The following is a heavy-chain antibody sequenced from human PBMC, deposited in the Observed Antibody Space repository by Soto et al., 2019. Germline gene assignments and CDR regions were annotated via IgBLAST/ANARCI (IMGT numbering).Heavy chain of an antibody. D-gene: IGHD2-8*01. CDR2: INPSGGST. CDR3: AKGFISGGYCANGICYHFDY. CDR1: GYTFTSYY. Sequence: ASVKVSCKASGYTFTSYYMHWVRQAPGQGLEWMGIINPSGGSTSYAQKFQGRVTMTRDTSTSTVYMEMSSLRSEDTAVYYCAKGFISGGYCANGICYHFDYWGQGTPVTVSS. V-gene: IGHV1-46*01. J-gene: IGHJ4*02.